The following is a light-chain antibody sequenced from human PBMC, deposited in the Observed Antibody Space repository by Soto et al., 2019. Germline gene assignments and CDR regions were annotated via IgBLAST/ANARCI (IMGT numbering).Light chain of an antibody. CDR1: SGHSSYA. J-gene: IGLJ2*01. Sequence: QPVLTQSPSASASLGASVKLTCTLSSGHSSYAIAWHQQQPEKGPRHLMNLNIDGSHSKGDGIPDRFSGSSSGAERYLTISSLQSEDEADYCCQNWVTGIVVFGGGTKVTVL. CDR2: LNIDGSH. V-gene: IGLV4-69*01. CDR3: QNWVTGIVV.